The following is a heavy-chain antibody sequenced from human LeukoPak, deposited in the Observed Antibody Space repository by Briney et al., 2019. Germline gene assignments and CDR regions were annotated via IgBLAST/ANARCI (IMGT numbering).Heavy chain of an antibody. CDR2: INHSGST. CDR1: GGSFSGYY. CDR3: ARDGIVGAINY. J-gene: IGHJ4*02. V-gene: IGHV4-34*01. Sequence: SETLSLTCAVYGGSFSGYYWSWIRQPPGKGLEWIGEINHSGSTNYNPSLRGRVTISVDTSKNQFSLKLSSVTAADTAVYYCARDGIVGAINYWGQGTLVTVSS. D-gene: IGHD1-26*01.